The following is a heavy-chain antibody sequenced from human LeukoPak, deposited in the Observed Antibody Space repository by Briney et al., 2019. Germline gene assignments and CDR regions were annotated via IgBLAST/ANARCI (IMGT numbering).Heavy chain of an antibody. Sequence: SETLSLTYTVSGVSITTSTRYWAWIRQPPGKGLEWIASMFYRGSTYYNASLRSRVTLSVDTSMTQFSLKLSSVTASDTATFYCVRQGGWGGAASLIEFWGQGILVTVSS. CDR1: GVSITTSTRY. V-gene: IGHV4-39*01. J-gene: IGHJ4*02. CDR2: MFYRGST. CDR3: VRQGGWGGAASLIEF. D-gene: IGHD2-15*01.